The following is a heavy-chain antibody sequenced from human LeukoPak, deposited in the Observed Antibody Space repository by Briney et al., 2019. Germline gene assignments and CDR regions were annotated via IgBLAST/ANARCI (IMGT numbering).Heavy chain of an antibody. CDR2: IYHSGST. V-gene: IGHV4-30-2*01. CDR3: ARSRYSGSSNWFDP. J-gene: IGHJ5*02. D-gene: IGHD1-26*01. Sequence: SETLSLTCAVSGGSTNSGGYSWSWIRQPPGKGLEWIGYIYHSGSTYYNPSLKSRVTISVDRSKNQFSLKLSSVTAADTAVYYCARSRYSGSSNWFDPWGQGTLVTVSS. CDR1: GGSTNSGGYS.